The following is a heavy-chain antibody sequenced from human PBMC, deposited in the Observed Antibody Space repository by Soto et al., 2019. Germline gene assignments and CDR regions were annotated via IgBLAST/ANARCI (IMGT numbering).Heavy chain of an antibody. CDR1: GYTFTSYG. Sequence: ASVKVSCKASGYTFTSYGISWVRQAPGQGLEWMGWISAYNGNTNYAQKLQGRVTMTTDTSTSTAYMELRSLRSDDTAVYYCARLNADYDFWSGYSKGLSSKYYYYGMDVWGQGTTVTVSS. CDR2: ISAYNGNT. V-gene: IGHV1-18*01. CDR3: ARLNADYDFWSGYSKGLSSKYYYYGMDV. D-gene: IGHD3-3*01. J-gene: IGHJ6*02.